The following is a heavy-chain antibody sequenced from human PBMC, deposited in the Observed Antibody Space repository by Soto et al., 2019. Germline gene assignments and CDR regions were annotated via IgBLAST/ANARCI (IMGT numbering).Heavy chain of an antibody. Sequence: PSETLSLTCTVSGGSISSYYWSWIRQPAGKGLEWIGRIYTSGSTNYNPSLKSRVTMSVDTSKNQFSLKLSSVTAADTAVYYCARDLAAAGTADWGFNWFDPWGQGTLVTVSS. CDR1: GGSISSYY. CDR2: IYTSGST. J-gene: IGHJ5*02. V-gene: IGHV4-4*07. CDR3: ARDLAAAGTADWGFNWFDP. D-gene: IGHD6-13*01.